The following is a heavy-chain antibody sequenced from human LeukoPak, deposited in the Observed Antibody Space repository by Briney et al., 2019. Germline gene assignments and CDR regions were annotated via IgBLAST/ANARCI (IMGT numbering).Heavy chain of an antibody. CDR3: ARGIQSSGTYYDILTGYYKGAFDI. CDR2: IYTSGST. V-gene: IGHV4-61*02. Sequence: SQTLSLTCTVSGGSISSGSYYWSWIRQPAGKGLEWIGRIYTSGSTNYNPSLKGRVTISVDTSKNQFSLKLSSVTAADTAVYYCARGIQSSGTYYDILTGYYKGAFDIWGQGTMVTVSS. J-gene: IGHJ3*02. D-gene: IGHD3-9*01. CDR1: GGSISSGSYY.